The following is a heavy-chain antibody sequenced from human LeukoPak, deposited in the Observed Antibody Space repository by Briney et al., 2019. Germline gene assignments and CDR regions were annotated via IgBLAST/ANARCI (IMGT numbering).Heavy chain of an antibody. CDR1: GGSISNYY. CDR2: IYYSGTT. D-gene: IGHD6-13*01. V-gene: IGHV4-59*08. CDR3: ARHGGYSSPYLH. J-gene: IGHJ1*01. Sequence: SETLSLTCTVSGGSISNYYWSSIRQPPRKGLECMVYIYYSGTTNYNPSLKSRVTISVDTSKNQFSLKLSSVTAADTAVYYCARHGGYSSPYLHWGQGTLVTVSS.